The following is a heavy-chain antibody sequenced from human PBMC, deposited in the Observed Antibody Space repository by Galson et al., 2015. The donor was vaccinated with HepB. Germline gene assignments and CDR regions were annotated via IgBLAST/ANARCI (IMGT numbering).Heavy chain of an antibody. J-gene: IGHJ3*02. D-gene: IGHD3-22*01. CDR2: IIPIFGTA. CDR1: GGTFSSYA. CDR3: ARDSYRDYYDSSGYSDAFDI. V-gene: IGHV1-69*13. Sequence: SVKVSCKASGGTFSSYAISWVRQAPGQGLEWMGGIIPIFGTANYAQKFQGRVTITADESTSTAYMELSSLRSEDTAVYYCARDSYRDYYDSSGYSDAFDIWGQGTMVTVSS.